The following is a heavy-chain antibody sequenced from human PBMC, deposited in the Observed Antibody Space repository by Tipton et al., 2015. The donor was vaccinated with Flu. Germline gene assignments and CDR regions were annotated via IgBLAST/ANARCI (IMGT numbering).Heavy chain of an antibody. D-gene: IGHD6-13*01. CDR1: GFTVSSNY. V-gene: IGHV3-53*01. Sequence: SLRLSCAASGFTVSSNYMSWVRQAPGKGLEWVSVIYSGGSTYYADSVKGRFTISRDNSKNTLYLQMNSLRAEDTAVYYCAREIRAAAGFDYWGQGTLVTVAS. J-gene: IGHJ4*02. CDR3: AREIRAAAGFDY. CDR2: IYSGGST.